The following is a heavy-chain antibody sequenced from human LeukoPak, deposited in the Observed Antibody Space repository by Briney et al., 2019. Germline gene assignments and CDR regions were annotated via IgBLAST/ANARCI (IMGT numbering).Heavy chain of an antibody. J-gene: IGHJ4*02. CDR2: ISDDGRRK. Sequence: GGSLRLSCAASGFSFISYGMHWVRQAPGKGLEWVGVISDDGRRKDYADSVKGRFAISRDNSKDTLYLQMNSLRAEDTAVYYCAKRPSDYGDYVSYFDYWGQGTLVTVSS. CDR3: AKRPSDYGDYVSYFDY. CDR1: GFSFISYG. V-gene: IGHV3-30*18. D-gene: IGHD4-17*01.